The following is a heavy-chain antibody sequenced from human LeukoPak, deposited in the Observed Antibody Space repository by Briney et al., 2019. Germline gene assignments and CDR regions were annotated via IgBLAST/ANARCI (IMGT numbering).Heavy chain of an antibody. CDR2: ISSSSSYI. CDR3: ARDRSGGNWFDP. D-gene: IGHD3-16*01. J-gene: IGHJ5*02. CDR1: GFTSRSYS. V-gene: IGHV3-21*01. Sequence: GGSLRLSXAASGFTSRSYSMNWVRQAPGKGLEWVSSISSSSSYIYYADSVKGRFTISRDNAKNSLYLQMNSLRAEDTAVYYCARDRSGGNWFDPWGQGTLVTVSS.